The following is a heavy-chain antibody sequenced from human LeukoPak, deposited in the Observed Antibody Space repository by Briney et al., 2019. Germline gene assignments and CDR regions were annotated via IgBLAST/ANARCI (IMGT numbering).Heavy chain of an antibody. CDR3: ARVPADFDY. V-gene: IGHV3-11*04. CDR2: ISSSGNDI. CDR1: GFTFSDYY. J-gene: IGHJ4*02. Sequence: PGGSLRLSCAASGFTFSDYYMSWTRQAPGKGLEWVSYISSSGNDISYADSVKGRFTISRDNAKNSLYLQMNSLRAEDTAVYYCARVPADFDYWGQGTLVTVSS.